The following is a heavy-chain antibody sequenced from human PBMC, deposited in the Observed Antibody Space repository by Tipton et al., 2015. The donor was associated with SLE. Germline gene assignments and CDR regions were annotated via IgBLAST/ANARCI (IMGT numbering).Heavy chain of an antibody. CDR3: AREDGDYELGDY. Sequence: SLRLSCAASGFTFSSYWMHWVRQAPGKGLVWVSRINSDGSSTSYADSVKGRFTLSRDNAKNRLYLQMNSLRAEDTAVYYCAREDGDYELGDYWGQGTLVTVSS. V-gene: IGHV3-74*01. J-gene: IGHJ4*02. CDR1: GFTFSSYW. CDR2: INSDGSST. D-gene: IGHD4-17*01.